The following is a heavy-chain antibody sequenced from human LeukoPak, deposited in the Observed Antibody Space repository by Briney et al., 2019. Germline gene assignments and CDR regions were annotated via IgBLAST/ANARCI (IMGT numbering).Heavy chain of an antibody. D-gene: IGHD2-2*02. J-gene: IGHJ6*03. CDR1: RYTLTGYY. CDR3: ARDPRYCSSTSCYTPYYYMDI. Sequence: GSVKDSCKPPRYTLTGYYMHTVRPDPGQGLERMGWINPHSVGTNYAQKFQGRVTMTRDTSSSTAYMKLSRLRSDDRPVYSCARDPRYCSSTSCYTPYYYMDIWGKGTTVTVSS. CDR2: INPHSVGT. V-gene: IGHV1-2*02.